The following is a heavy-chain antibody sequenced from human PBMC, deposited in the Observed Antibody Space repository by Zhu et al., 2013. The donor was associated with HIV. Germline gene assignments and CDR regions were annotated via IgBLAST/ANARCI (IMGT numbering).Heavy chain of an antibody. J-gene: IGHJ1*01. CDR1: GYTFTSYD. D-gene: IGHD3-22*01. CDR3: ALYDSSGYYRPEYFQH. CDR2: MNPNSGNT. Sequence: QVQLVQSGAEVKKPGASVKVSCKASGYTFTSYDINWVRQATGQGLEWMGWMNPNSGNTGYAQKFQGRVTMTRNTSISTAYMELSSLRSEDTAVYYCALYDSSGYYRPEYFQHWGQGTLVTVLL. V-gene: IGHV1-8*01.